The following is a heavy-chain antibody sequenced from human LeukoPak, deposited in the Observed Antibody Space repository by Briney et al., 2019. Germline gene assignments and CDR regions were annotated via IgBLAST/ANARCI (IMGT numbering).Heavy chain of an antibody. Sequence: GGSLRLSCAASGFTFNTYTMNWVRQAPGKGLEWVANIKQDGSEKYYVDSVKGRFTISRDNAQNSLYLQMNSLRAEDTAVYYCARAMDVWGQGTTVTVSS. CDR3: ARAMDV. CDR2: IKQDGSEK. J-gene: IGHJ6*02. CDR1: GFTFNTYT. V-gene: IGHV3-7*03.